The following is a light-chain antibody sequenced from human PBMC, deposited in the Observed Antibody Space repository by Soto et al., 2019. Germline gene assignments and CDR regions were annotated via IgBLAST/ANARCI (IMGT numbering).Light chain of an antibody. Sequence: DIQMTQSPSTLSASVGDRVTITCRASQSISDWLAWYQQRSGKAPKLLIYKASSLQSGVPPRFSGSGSGTEFTLTISSLQPDDFATYYCQQYNRFPYTFGQGXKLXX. V-gene: IGKV1-5*03. J-gene: IGKJ2*01. CDR1: QSISDW. CDR3: QQYNRFPYT. CDR2: KAS.